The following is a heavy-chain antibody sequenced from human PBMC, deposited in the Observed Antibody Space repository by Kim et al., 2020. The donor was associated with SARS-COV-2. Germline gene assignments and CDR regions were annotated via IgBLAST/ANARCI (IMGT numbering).Heavy chain of an antibody. Sequence: GGSLRLSCAASGFTFSSYWMHWVRQAPGKGLVWVSRITSDGSRTFYADSAKGRFTISRDNAKNTLYLQMSSLRAEDSAVYYCAREFGRLHPYSYYYYGMDVWGQGTTVTVSS. CDR1: GFTFSSYW. CDR3: AREFGRLHPYSYYYYGMDV. D-gene: IGHD4-4*01. V-gene: IGHV3-74*01. J-gene: IGHJ6*02. CDR2: ITSDGSRT.